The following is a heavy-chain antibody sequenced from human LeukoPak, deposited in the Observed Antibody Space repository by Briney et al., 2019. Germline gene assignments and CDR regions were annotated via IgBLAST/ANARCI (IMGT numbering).Heavy chain of an antibody. D-gene: IGHD2-15*01. CDR2: ISGSGGST. CDR1: GFTFSSYA. V-gene: IGHV3-23*01. Sequence: GGSLRLSCAASGFTFSSYAMSWVRQAPGKGLEWVSAISGSGGSTYYADSVKGRFTISRDNSKNTLYLQMNSLRAEDTAVYYCARRQVVGGNYYGIDVWGQGTTVTVPS. CDR3: ARRQVVGGNYYGIDV. J-gene: IGHJ6*02.